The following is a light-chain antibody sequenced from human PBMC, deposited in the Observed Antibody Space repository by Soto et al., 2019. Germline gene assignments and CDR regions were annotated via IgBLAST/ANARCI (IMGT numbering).Light chain of an antibody. J-gene: IGKJ4*01. V-gene: IGKV1-9*01. CDR1: QGISSY. CDR3: QQLNSYPVT. CDR2: AAS. Sequence: IQLTHSPSSLSASVGDRVTITCRASQGISSYLAWYQQKPGKAPKLLIYAASTLQSGVPSRFSGSGSGTDFTLTISSLQPEDFSTYYCQQLNSYPVTFGGGTKVDI.